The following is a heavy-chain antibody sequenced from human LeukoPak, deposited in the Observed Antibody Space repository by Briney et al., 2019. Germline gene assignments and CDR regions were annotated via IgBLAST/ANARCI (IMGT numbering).Heavy chain of an antibody. V-gene: IGHV3-7*03. CDR1: GFAFSSYW. D-gene: IGHD3-10*01. Sequence: GGSLRLSCAASGFAFSSYWMSWVRQAPGKGLEWVANINQDGSEKYYVDSVKGRFTISRDNAKNSLYLQMNSLRAEDTAVYYCARRAMVRGVYRAPFDYWGQGTLVTVSS. CDR3: ARRAMVRGVYRAPFDY. CDR2: INQDGSEK. J-gene: IGHJ4*02.